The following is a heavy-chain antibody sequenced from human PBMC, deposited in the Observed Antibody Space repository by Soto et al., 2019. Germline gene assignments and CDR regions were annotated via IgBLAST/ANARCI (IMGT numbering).Heavy chain of an antibody. Sequence: QLQLQESGPGLVKPSETLSLTCTVSGGSVSTNSYSWGWIRQSPGKGLEWIGTIYSSENTYYNPSLLSRVTISVDTSKNEFSLRLSSVTAADTAVYYYARLNGYCISINCHGYYGMDVWGQGTTVTVSS. CDR3: ARLNGYCISINCHGYYGMDV. D-gene: IGHD2-2*03. V-gene: IGHV4-39*01. CDR1: GGSVSTNSYS. CDR2: IYSSENT. J-gene: IGHJ6*02.